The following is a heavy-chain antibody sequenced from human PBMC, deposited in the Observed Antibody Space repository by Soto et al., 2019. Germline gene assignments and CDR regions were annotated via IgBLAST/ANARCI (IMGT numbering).Heavy chain of an antibody. V-gene: IGHV4-34*01. CDR2: INHSGST. D-gene: IGHD2-15*01. Sequence: SETLSLTCAVYGGSFSGYYWSWIRQPPGKGLEWIGEINHSGSTNYNPSLKSRVTISVDTSKNQFSLKLSSVTAADTAVYYYAKEALFCGGGSCSPYNGFAPGGREPLVPFS. CDR1: GGSFSGYY. CDR3: AKEALFCGGGSCSPYNGFAP. J-gene: IGHJ5*02.